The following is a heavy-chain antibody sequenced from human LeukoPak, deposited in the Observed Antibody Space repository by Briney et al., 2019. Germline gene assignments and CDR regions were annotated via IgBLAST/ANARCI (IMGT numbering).Heavy chain of an antibody. D-gene: IGHD1-26*01. CDR2: INPSGGST. CDR3: ARDQRSGELLPWYYFDY. J-gene: IGHJ4*02. CDR1: GYTFTSYY. V-gene: IGHV1-46*01. Sequence: GASVKVPCKASGYTFTSYYMHWVRQAPGQGLEWMGIINPSGGSTSYAQKFQGRVTMTRDMSTSTVYMELSSLRSEDTAVYYCARDQRSGELLPWYYFDYWGQGTLVTVSS.